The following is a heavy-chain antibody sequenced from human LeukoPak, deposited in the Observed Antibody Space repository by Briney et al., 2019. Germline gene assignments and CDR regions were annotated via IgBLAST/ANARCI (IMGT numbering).Heavy chain of an antibody. Sequence: SETLSLTCAVYGGSFSGYYWSWIRQPPGKGLEWIGEINHSGSTNYNPSLKSRVTISVDTSKNQFSLKLSSVTAADAAVYYCARGRGQSDCYYFDYWGQGTLVTVSS. CDR3: ARGRGQSDCYYFDY. D-gene: IGHD2-21*02. CDR2: INHSGST. V-gene: IGHV4-34*01. J-gene: IGHJ4*02. CDR1: GGSFSGYY.